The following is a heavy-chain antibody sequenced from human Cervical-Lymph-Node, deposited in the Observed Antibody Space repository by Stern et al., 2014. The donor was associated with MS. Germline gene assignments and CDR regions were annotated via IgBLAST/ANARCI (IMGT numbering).Heavy chain of an antibody. V-gene: IGHV4-59*01. CDR3: ASIQLWSKSFDY. CDR1: NVSIGRFN. D-gene: IGHD1-1*01. J-gene: IGHJ4*02. Sequence: QVQLEQSGPGLVKPWETLSLTCSVSNVSIGRFNLSWIRQSPGRGLEWVGSVYYSGSTDYNPSLKSRVTIAVDTSKSQFSLKLSSLTAADTAVYYCASIQLWSKSFDYWGRGTLVTVSS. CDR2: VYYSGST.